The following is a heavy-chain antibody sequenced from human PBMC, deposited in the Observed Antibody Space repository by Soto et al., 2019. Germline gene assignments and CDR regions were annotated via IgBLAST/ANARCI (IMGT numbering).Heavy chain of an antibody. CDR3: ARSQGSSPTSEIYYYYYYGMDG. CDR2: IIPISGTA. J-gene: IGHJ6*02. D-gene: IGHD2-2*01. CDR1: GGTFSSYA. Sequence: QVQLVQSGAEVKKPGSSVKVSCKASGGTFSSYAISWVRQSPGQGLEWMGGIIPISGTANYAQKFQGRATITADESTRTADMELRSLRSDDTAEYYCARSQGSSPTSEIYYYYYYGMDGWGQGTTVTVSS. V-gene: IGHV1-69*01.